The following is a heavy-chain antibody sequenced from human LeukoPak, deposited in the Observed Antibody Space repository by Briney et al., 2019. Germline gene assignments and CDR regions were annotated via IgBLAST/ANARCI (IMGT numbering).Heavy chain of an antibody. Sequence: SETLSLTCTVSGGSVSSGSYYWSWIRQPPGKGLEWIGYIYYSGSTNYNPPLESRVTISVDTSKNQFSLKLSSVTAADTAVYYCARDQDWDLQSLRYFDYWGQGTLVTVSS. CDR3: ARDQDWDLQSLRYFDY. J-gene: IGHJ4*02. CDR2: IYYSGST. D-gene: IGHD1-26*01. CDR1: GGSVSSGSYY. V-gene: IGHV4-61*01.